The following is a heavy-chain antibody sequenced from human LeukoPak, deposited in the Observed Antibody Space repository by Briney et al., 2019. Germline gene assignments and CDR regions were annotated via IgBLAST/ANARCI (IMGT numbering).Heavy chain of an antibody. CDR1: GDSVSSNIAA. V-gene: IGHV6-1*01. CDR3: ASGGIAAAGSYYYYYMDV. Sequence: SQTLSLTCAISGDSVSSNIAAWNWIRQSPSRGLEWLGRTYYRSKWYNDYAVSVTSRITINPDTSKNQFPLQLNSVTPEDTAVYYCASGGIAAAGSYYYYYMDVWGKGTTVTISS. D-gene: IGHD6-13*01. CDR2: TYYRSKWYN. J-gene: IGHJ6*03.